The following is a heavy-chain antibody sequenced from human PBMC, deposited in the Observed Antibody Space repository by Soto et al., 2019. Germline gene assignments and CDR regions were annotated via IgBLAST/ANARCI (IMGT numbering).Heavy chain of an antibody. D-gene: IGHD1-26*01. V-gene: IGHV3-21*01. CDR3: ARGSAFIGLDY. J-gene: IGHJ4*02. CDR1: GFIFSRYS. CDR2: IGTSGSYI. Sequence: GGSLRLSCAASGFIFSRYSMNWVRQAPGRGLEWVSSIGTSGSYIYDTDSVKGRFTISRDNTKDSLYLQMNSLRAEDTAIYYCARGSAFIGLDYWGQGTPVTVSS.